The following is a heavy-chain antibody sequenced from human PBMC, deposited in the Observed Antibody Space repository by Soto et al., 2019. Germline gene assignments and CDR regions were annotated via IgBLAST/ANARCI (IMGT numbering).Heavy chain of an antibody. Sequence: QVQLVESGGGVVQPGRSLRLSCAASGFTFSSYGMHWVRQAPGKGLEWVAVIWYDGSNKYYADSVKGRFTISRDNSKNTLYLQMNSLRAEDTAVYYCAREQGKYSSSSCLEYWGQGTLVTVSS. J-gene: IGHJ4*02. CDR2: IWYDGSNK. D-gene: IGHD6-6*01. V-gene: IGHV3-33*01. CDR1: GFTFSSYG. CDR3: AREQGKYSSSSCLEY.